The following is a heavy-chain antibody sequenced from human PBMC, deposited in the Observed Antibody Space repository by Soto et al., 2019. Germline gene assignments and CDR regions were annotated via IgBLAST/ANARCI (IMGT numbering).Heavy chain of an antibody. CDR1: GFTFSKYW. CDR3: ARFRSLDP. CDR2: IKGDGSEI. V-gene: IGHV3-7*03. D-gene: IGHD3-10*01. J-gene: IGHJ5*02. Sequence: EVQLVESGGGLVQPGGSLRLSCADSGFTFSKYWMSWVRQAPGMGLQWVAGIKGDGSEIYYVDSVKGRFTISRDNAKNSLFLQMNSLRAEDTAVYYCARFRSLDPWGQGILVNVSS.